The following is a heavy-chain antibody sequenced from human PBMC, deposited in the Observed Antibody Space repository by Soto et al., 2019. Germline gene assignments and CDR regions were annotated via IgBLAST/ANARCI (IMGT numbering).Heavy chain of an antibody. Sequence: SETLSLTCTVSGGSISSYYWSWIRQPPGKGLEWIGYIYYSGSTNYNPSLKSRVTISVDTSKNQFSLKLSSVTAADTAVYYCARDQSRRITGTTNYYYGMDVWGQGTTVTVSS. CDR1: GGSISSYY. J-gene: IGHJ6*02. V-gene: IGHV4-59*01. CDR2: IYYSGST. D-gene: IGHD1-7*01. CDR3: ARDQSRRITGTTNYYYGMDV.